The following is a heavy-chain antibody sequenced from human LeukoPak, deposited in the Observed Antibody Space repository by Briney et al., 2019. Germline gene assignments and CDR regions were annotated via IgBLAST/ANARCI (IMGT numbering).Heavy chain of an antibody. J-gene: IGHJ6*03. CDR3: ARVRSLYGSGSYYEDYYYYMDV. CDR1: GGSFSGYY. V-gene: IGHV4-34*01. Sequence: SETLSLTCAVYGGSFSGYYWSWIRQPPGKGLEWIGEINHSGSTNYNPSLKSRVTISVDTSKNQFSLKLSSVTAADTAVYYCARVRSLYGSGSYYEDYYYYMDVWGKGTTVTVSS. CDR2: INHSGST. D-gene: IGHD3-10*01.